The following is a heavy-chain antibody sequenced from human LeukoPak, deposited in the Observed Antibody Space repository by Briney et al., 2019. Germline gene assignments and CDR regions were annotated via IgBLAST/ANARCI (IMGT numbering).Heavy chain of an antibody. CDR3: ARWRGDYSSGPN. Sequence: PGGSLRLSCAASGFTFSSYSMNWVRQAPGKGLEWVSYISSSSSTIYYADSVKGRFTISRDNAKNSLYLQMNSLRDGDTAVYYCARWRGDYSSGPNWGQGTLVTVSS. J-gene: IGHJ4*02. CDR2: ISSSSSTI. D-gene: IGHD6-19*01. CDR1: GFTFSSYS. V-gene: IGHV3-48*02.